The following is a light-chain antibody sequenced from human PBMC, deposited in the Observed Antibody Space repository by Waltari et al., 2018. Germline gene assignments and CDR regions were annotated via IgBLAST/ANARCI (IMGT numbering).Light chain of an antibody. J-gene: IGLJ2*01. CDR1: RNDLGNSNH. CDR2: EVT. Sequence: QPALTQPASVSGSPGPSISIPCTGTRNDLGNSNHVCWYQQHPGKVPTLIIYEVTKRPSGISDRFSGSKSGNTASLTISGLQAEDEADYYCLSYASSITFVFGGGTKLSVL. CDR3: LSYASSITFV. V-gene: IGLV2-23*02.